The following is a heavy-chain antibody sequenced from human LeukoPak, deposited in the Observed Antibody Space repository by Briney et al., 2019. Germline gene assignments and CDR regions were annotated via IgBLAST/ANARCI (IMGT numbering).Heavy chain of an antibody. CDR1: GFPFSSYA. D-gene: IGHD2-15*01. CDR3: VRGYSFGPYGMDV. CDR2: IGDSGGST. Sequence: GGSLRRSCSASGFPFSSYAMHWVRQAPGKGLEYVSAIGDSGGSTYYADSVKGRFTISRDSSKNTLYLQMSSLRAEDTAVYFCVRGYSFGPYGMDVWGQGTTVTVSS. J-gene: IGHJ6*02. V-gene: IGHV3-64D*09.